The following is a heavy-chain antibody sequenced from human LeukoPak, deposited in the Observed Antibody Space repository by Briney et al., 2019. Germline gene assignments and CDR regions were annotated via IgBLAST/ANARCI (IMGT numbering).Heavy chain of an antibody. D-gene: IGHD3-10*01. CDR3: ARDPNYYGSGSFDY. J-gene: IGHJ4*02. V-gene: IGHV1-18*01. Sequence: ASVKVSCMASVYIFTRYVISWVGQAPGQGREWVGWISAYDGKTNYAQKLQGRVTMTTDTSPSTAYMELRSLRSDDTAVYYCARDPNYYGSGSFDYWGQGTPVTVSS. CDR2: ISAYDGKT. CDR1: VYIFTRYV.